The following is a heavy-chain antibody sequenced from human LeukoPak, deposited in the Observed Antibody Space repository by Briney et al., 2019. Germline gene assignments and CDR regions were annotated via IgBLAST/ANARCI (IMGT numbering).Heavy chain of an antibody. J-gene: IGHJ5*02. Sequence: PSETLPLTCTVSGGSISSYYWSWIRQPPGKGLEWIGYIYYSGSTNYNPSLKSRVTISVDTSKNQFSLKLSSVTAADTAVYYCARGKYYDILTGPPSNWFDPWGQGTLVTVSS. CDR3: ARGKYYDILTGPPSNWFDP. V-gene: IGHV4-59*08. CDR2: IYYSGST. D-gene: IGHD3-9*01. CDR1: GGSISSYY.